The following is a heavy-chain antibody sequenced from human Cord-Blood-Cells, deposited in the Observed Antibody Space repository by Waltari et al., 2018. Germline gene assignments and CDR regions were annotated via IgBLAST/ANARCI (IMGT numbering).Heavy chain of an antibody. CDR3: ARDQEDCSGGSCYYYFDY. D-gene: IGHD2-15*01. J-gene: IGHJ4*02. Sequence: QVQLQESGPGLVKPSETLSLTCTVSGGSISSYYWRWIRQPPGKGLEWIGYIYYCGSTNYNPSLKSRVTISVDPSKNQFSLKLSSVTAADTAVYYCARDQEDCSGGSCYYYFDYWGQGTLVTVSS. V-gene: IGHV4-59*01. CDR1: GGSISSYY. CDR2: IYYCGST.